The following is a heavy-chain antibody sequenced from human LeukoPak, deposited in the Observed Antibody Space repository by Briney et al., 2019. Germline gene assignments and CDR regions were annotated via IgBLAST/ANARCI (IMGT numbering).Heavy chain of an antibody. CDR1: GFTFSSYS. J-gene: IGHJ4*02. V-gene: IGHV3-21*01. Sequence: LRLSCAASGFTFSSYSMNWVRQAPGKGLEWVSSISSSSSYIYYADSVKGRFTISRDNAKNSLYLQMNSLRAEDTAVYYCARDGVIAVAGTYYFDYWGQGTLVTVSS. CDR3: ARDGVIAVAGTYYFDY. D-gene: IGHD6-19*01. CDR2: ISSSSSYI.